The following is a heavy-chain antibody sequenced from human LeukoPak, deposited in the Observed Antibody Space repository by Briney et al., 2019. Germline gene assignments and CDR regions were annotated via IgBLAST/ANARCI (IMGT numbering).Heavy chain of an antibody. CDR1: GGSISSYY. D-gene: IGHD2-2*01. J-gene: IGHJ5*02. V-gene: IGHV4-59*08. CDR2: IYYSGST. Sequence: PSETLSLTCTVSGGSISSYYWSWIRQPPGKGLEWIGYIYYSGSTNYNPSLKSRVTTSVDTSKNQFSLKLSSVTAADTAVYYCARRYIVVVPAAKRWLTANWFDPWGQGTLVTVSS. CDR3: ARRYIVVVPAAKRWLTANWFDP.